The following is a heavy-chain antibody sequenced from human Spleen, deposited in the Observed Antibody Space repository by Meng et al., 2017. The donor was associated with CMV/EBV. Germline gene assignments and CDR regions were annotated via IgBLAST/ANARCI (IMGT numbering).Heavy chain of an antibody. D-gene: IGHD2-15*01. V-gene: IGHV3-21*01. J-gene: IGHJ4*02. CDR1: GFTFSSYW. CDR2: ISSSSSYI. CDR3: ARGDRGARRGPETDY. Sequence: GGSLRLSCAASGFTFSSYWMSWVRQAPGKGLEWVSSISSSSSYIYYADSVKGRFTISRDNAKNSLYLQMNSLRAEDTAVYYCARGDRGARRGPETDYWGQGTLVTVSS.